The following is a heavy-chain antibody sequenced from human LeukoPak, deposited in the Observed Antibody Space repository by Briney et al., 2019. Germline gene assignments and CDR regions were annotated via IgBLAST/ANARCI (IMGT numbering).Heavy chain of an antibody. CDR1: GGTFSSYA. CDR3: ARGGGGSYGAFDI. D-gene: IGHD1-26*01. Sequence: SVKVSCKASGGTFSSYAISWVRQAPGQGLEWMGGIIPIFGTANYAQKFQGRVTITTDESTSTAYMELSSLRSEDTAVYYCARGGGGSYGAFDIWGQGTMVTVSS. CDR2: IIPIFGTA. V-gene: IGHV1-69*05. J-gene: IGHJ3*02.